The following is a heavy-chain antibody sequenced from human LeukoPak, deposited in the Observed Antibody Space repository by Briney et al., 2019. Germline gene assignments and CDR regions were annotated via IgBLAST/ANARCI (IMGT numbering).Heavy chain of an antibody. V-gene: IGHV4-34*01. D-gene: IGHD2-15*01. Sequence: PSETLSLTCAVYGGSFSGYYWSWLRQPPGRGLEWIGEINHSGSTNYNPSLKSRVTISVDTSKNQFSLKLSSVTAADTAVYYCARVRRNYCSGGSCYEGWFDPWGQGTLVTVSS. J-gene: IGHJ5*02. CDR2: INHSGST. CDR1: GGSFSGYY. CDR3: ARVRRNYCSGGSCYEGWFDP.